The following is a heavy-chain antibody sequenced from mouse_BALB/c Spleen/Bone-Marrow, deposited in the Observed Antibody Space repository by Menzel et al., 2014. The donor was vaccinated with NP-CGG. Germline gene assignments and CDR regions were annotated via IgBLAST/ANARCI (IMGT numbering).Heavy chain of an antibody. CDR3: GRGDY. CDR2: ISSGSSSI. J-gene: IGHJ2*01. V-gene: IGHV5-17*02. CDR1: GFTFSSFG. Sequence: EVQRVESGGGLVQPAGSRKLSCAASGFTFSSFGMHWVRQAPEKGLEWVAFISSGSSSIYYTDTVKGRFTISRDNPKNTLFLQMTSLRSEDTAMYYCGRGDYWGQGTTLTVSS.